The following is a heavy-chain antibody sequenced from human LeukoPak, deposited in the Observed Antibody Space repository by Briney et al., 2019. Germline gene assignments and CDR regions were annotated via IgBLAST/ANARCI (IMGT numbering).Heavy chain of an antibody. CDR2: IYYSGST. CDR3: ARVTGYSSSWYRLDP. V-gene: IGHV4-59*01. CDR1: GGSISSYY. J-gene: IGHJ5*02. Sequence: SETLSLTCTVSGGSISSYYWSWIRQPPGKGLEWIGYIYYSGSTNYNPSLKSRVTISVDTSQNHFSLRLNSVTAADTAVYYCARVTGYSSSWYRLDPWGQGTLVTVSS. D-gene: IGHD6-13*01.